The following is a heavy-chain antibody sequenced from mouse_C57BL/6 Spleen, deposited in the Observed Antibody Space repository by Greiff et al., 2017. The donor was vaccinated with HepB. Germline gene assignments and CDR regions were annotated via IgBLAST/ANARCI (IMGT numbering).Heavy chain of an antibody. CDR1: GYTFTSYW. D-gene: IGHD1-1*01. CDR3: ARYGGSSPYFDY. J-gene: IGHJ2*01. Sequence: QVQLQQPGTELVKPGASVKLSCKASGYTFTSYWMHWVKQRPGQGLEWIGNINPSNGGTNYNEKFKSKGTLTVDKSSSTAYMQLSSLTSEDSAVYDCARYGGSSPYFDYWGQGTTLTVSS. V-gene: IGHV1-53*01. CDR2: INPSNGGT.